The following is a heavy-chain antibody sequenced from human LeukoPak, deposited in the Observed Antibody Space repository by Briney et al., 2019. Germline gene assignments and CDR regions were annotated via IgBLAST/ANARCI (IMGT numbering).Heavy chain of an antibody. CDR3: ARLLVDSRSWYIGYFDL. CDR1: GGSITSYY. D-gene: IGHD6-13*01. J-gene: IGHJ2*01. CDR2: SYYSGST. V-gene: IGHV4-59*01. Sequence: PSETLSLTCTVSGGSITSYYWSWIRQPPGKGLEWIGYSYYSGSTNYNPSLKSRVTIPVDTSKNQFSLKLSSVTAADTAVYYCARLLVDSRSWYIGYFDLWGRGTLVTVSS.